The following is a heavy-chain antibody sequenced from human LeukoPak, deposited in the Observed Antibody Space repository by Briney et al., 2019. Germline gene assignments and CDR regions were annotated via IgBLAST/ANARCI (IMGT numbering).Heavy chain of an antibody. D-gene: IGHD6-13*01. CDR1: GFTFSDYQ. Sequence: PEGSLRLSCAASGFTFSDYQMSWIRQAPGKGLEWVSYIRSSGSDTYYADSVKGRFTISRDNTKNALYLQINSLRAEDTAVYYCAKMLYSSSIGNFDYWGQGTLVTVSS. CDR3: AKMLYSSSIGNFDY. CDR2: IRSSGSDT. J-gene: IGHJ4*02. V-gene: IGHV3-11*01.